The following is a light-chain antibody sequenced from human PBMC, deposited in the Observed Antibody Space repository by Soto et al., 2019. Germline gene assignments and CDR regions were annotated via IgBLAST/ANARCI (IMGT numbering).Light chain of an antibody. CDR3: QSYDSSLSGYVV. J-gene: IGLJ2*01. V-gene: IGLV1-40*01. CDR1: SSNIGAGYD. CDR2: GNS. Sequence: QSVLTQPPSVSGAPGQRVTLSCTGSSSNIGAGYDVHWYQQLPGTAPKLLIYGNSNRPSGVPDRFSGSKSGTSASLAITGLQAEDEADYYGQSYDSSLSGYVVFGGGTKLTVL.